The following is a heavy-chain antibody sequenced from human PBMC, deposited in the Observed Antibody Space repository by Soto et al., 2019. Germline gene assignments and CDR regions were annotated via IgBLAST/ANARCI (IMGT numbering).Heavy chain of an antibody. CDR1: GFTVSSNY. J-gene: IGHJ6*02. D-gene: IGHD4-17*01. Sequence: PGGSLRLSCAASGFTVSSNYMSWVRQAPGKGLEWVSVIYSGGSTYYADSVKGRFTISRDNSKNTLYLQMNSLRAEDTAVYYCARDFIFDYGDYGAGERVQDRDYGMDVWGQGTTVTVSS. V-gene: IGHV3-53*01. CDR2: IYSGGST. CDR3: ARDFIFDYGDYGAGERVQDRDYGMDV.